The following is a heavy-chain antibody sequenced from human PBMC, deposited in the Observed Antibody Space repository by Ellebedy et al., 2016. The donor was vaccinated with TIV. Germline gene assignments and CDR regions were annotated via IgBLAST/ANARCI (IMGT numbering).Heavy chain of an antibody. J-gene: IGHJ3*02. CDR2: IYYSGST. Sequence: SETLSLTCTVSGGSISSSSYYWGWIRQPPGKGLEWIGSIYYSGSTYYNPSLKSRVTISVDTSKNQFSLKLSSVTAADTAVYYCACGSGSLGPDAFDIWGQGTMVTVSS. D-gene: IGHD3-10*01. V-gene: IGHV4-39*07. CDR3: ACGSGSLGPDAFDI. CDR1: GGSISSSSYY.